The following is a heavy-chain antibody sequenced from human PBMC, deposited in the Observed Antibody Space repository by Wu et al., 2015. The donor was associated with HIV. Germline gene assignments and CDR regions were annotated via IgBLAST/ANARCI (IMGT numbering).Heavy chain of an antibody. D-gene: IGHD3-22*01. CDR2: INPNSGAT. CDR1: GYTFTGYY. J-gene: IGHJ4*02. Sequence: QVQLVQSGAEVKKPGASVKVSCKASGYTFTGYYMHWLRQAPGQGPEWMGWINPNSGATNYAQKFQGRVTMTRDTSIGTAYMELSRLTSDDTAVYFCARPQYSGNYDLHYWAEGTLVTVSS. CDR3: ARPQYSGNYDLHY. V-gene: IGHV1-2*02.